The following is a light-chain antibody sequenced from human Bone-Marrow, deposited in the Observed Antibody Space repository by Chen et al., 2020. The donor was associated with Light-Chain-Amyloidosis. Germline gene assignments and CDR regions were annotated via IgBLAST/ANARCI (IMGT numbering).Light chain of an antibody. Sequence: SDELTHPPPASLTPGQNASHTCSGDDLPTKYAYWYQQKPGQAPVLVIHRDTERPSGISERFSGSSSGTTATLTISGVQAEDEADYHCQSADSSGTYEVIFGGGTKLTVL. V-gene: IGLV3-25*03. CDR1: DLPTKY. CDR2: RDT. CDR3: QSADSSGTYEVI. J-gene: IGLJ2*01.